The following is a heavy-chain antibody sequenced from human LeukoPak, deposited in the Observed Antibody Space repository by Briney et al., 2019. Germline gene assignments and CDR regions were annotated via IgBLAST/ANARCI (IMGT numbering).Heavy chain of an antibody. CDR3: AKDHEYSYGYPVYYFDY. Sequence: PGRSLRLSCAASGFTFSSYAMHWVRQAPGKGLEWVAVISYDGSNKYYADSVKGRFTISRDNSKNTLYLQMNSLRAEDTAVYYCAKDHEYSYGYPVYYFDYWGQGTLVTVSS. D-gene: IGHD5-18*01. CDR2: ISYDGSNK. CDR1: GFTFSSYA. V-gene: IGHV3-30-3*01. J-gene: IGHJ4*02.